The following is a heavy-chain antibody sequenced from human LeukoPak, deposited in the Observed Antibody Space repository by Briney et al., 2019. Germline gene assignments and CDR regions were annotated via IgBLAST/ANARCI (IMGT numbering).Heavy chain of an antibody. J-gene: IGHJ4*02. CDR2: TYYRSKWYN. D-gene: IGHD6-13*01. CDR1: GDSVSTNSS. Sequence: SQTLSLTCVISGDSVSTNSSWNWIRQSPSRGLEWLGRTYYRSKWYNDYAVSVKSRITINPDTSKNQFSLQLNSVTPEDTAVYYCAREAAGFDYWGQGTLVTVSS. CDR3: AREAAGFDY. V-gene: IGHV6-1*01.